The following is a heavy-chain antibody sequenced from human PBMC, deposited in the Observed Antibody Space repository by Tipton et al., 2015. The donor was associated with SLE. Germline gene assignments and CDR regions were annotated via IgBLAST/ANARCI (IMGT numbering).Heavy chain of an antibody. CDR3: ARLGYSSGWGYFDL. CDR2: IGSSSSYT. J-gene: IGHJ2*01. Sequence: GSLRLSCAASGFTFSDYYMSWIRQAPGKGLEWVSYIGSSSSYTNYADSVKGRFTISRDNAKNSLYLQMNSLRAEDTAVYCCARLGYSSGWGYFDLWGRGTLVTVSS. V-gene: IGHV3-11*03. CDR1: GFTFSDYY. D-gene: IGHD6-19*01.